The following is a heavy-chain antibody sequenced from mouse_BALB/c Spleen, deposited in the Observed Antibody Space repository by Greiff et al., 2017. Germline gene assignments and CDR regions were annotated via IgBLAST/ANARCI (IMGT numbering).Heavy chain of an antibody. CDR2: IWAGGST. D-gene: IGHD1-1*01. V-gene: IGHV2-9*02. CDR3: AREARYYGSSYWFAY. CDR1: GFSLTSYG. J-gene: IGHJ3*01. Sequence: QVQLKQSGPGLVAPSQSLSITCTVSGFSLTSYGVHWVRQPPGKGLEWLGVIWAGGSTNYNSALMSRLSISKDNSKSQVFLKMNSLQTDDTAMYYCAREARYYGSSYWFAYWGQGTLATVSA.